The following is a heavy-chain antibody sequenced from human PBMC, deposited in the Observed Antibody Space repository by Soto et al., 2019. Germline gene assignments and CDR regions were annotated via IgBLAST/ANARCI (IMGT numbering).Heavy chain of an antibody. CDR2: ISARGGSS. CDR3: AKGSIEYSASVDN. V-gene: IGHV3-23*01. Sequence: VQLLESRGGLVQPGGSLRPSCAASGFSFSSYAMVWVRQAPGKGLEWVSVISARGGSSYFADSVKGRFTISRDNSKNVLSLEMNSLRADDTAIYFCAKGSIEYSASVDNWGQGTLVLVSS. CDR1: GFSFSSYA. D-gene: IGHD5-12*01. J-gene: IGHJ4*02.